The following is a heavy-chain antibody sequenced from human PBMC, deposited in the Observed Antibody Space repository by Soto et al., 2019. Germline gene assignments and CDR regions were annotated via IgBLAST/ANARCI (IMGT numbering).Heavy chain of an antibody. CDR2: ILNDGSNR. V-gene: IGHV3-33*01. J-gene: IGHJ6*02. CDR3: ARDDEYSGNGMDV. Sequence: QVQLVESGGGVVQPGRSLRLSCAASEFTFSNYGMHWVRQAPGKGLEWVAVILNDGSNRYHADSVKDRFTISRDNSKNTRYLQMNSLRAEYTAVYYCARDDEYSGNGMDVWGQGTTVTVS. D-gene: IGHD3-10*01. CDR1: EFTFSNYG.